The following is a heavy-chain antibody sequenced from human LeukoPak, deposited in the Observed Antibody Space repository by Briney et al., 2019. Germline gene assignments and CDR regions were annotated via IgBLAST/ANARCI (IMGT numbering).Heavy chain of an antibody. CDR3: ARGASRSFDY. CDR1: GYTFTSYD. CDR2: MNPNSGNT. J-gene: IGHJ4*02. V-gene: IGHV1-8*03. Sequence: GASVKVSCKASGYTFTSYDINWVRQATGQGLEWMGWMNPNSGNTGFAQRFHGRVTITRHTSISTAYMELSSLRSEDTAVYYCARGASRSFDYWGQGTLVTVSS.